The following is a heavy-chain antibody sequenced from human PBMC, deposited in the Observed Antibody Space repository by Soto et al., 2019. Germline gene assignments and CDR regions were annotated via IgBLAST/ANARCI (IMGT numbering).Heavy chain of an antibody. CDR3: AKQRVSSGHDY. CDR1: GFTFSSYG. Sequence: QVQLVESGGGVVQPGRSLRLSCAASGFTFSSYGMHWVRQAPGKGLEWVAVISYDGSNKYYADSVKGRFTISRDNSKNTLYLQMNSLRAEDTAVYYCAKQRVSSGHDYWGQGTLVTVSS. J-gene: IGHJ4*02. CDR2: ISYDGSNK. D-gene: IGHD3-22*01. V-gene: IGHV3-30*18.